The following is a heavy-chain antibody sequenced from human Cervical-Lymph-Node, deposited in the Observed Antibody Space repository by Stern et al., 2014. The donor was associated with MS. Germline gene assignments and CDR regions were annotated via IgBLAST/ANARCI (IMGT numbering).Heavy chain of an antibody. CDR1: GYSFPSYF. V-gene: IGHV1-46*01. Sequence: QVQLVQSGAEVKKPGASVKVSCMASGYSFPSYFINWVRQAPGQGLEWMGIINPSAGNTNYAQKFQGRVVMTSDTSTGTVYMELSSLRSEDTAVYYCARDEGADYWGQGTLVTVSS. J-gene: IGHJ4*02. CDR2: INPSAGNT. CDR3: ARDEGADY.